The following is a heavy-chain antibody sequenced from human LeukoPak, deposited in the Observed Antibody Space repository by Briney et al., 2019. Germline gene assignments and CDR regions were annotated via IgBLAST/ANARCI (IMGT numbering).Heavy chain of an antibody. V-gene: IGHV4-31*03. CDR2: IYYSGST. J-gene: IGHJ4*02. CDR1: GGSISSGDFY. D-gene: IGHD5-12*01. CDR3: AREPLGGSHYFDY. Sequence: PSETLSLTCTVSGGSISSGDFYWSWIRQHPGKGLEWIGYIYYSGSTYYNPSLKSRVTISADTSKNQFSLKLSSVTAADTAVYYCAREPLGGSHYFDYWGQGTLVTVSS.